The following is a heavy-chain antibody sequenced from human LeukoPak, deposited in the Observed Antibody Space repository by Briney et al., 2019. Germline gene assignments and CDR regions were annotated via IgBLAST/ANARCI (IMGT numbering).Heavy chain of an antibody. CDR1: GDSISNNNW. CDR3: GGLGSISRSY. CDR2: IYHSGST. D-gene: IGHD3-16*01. J-gene: IGHJ4*02. Sequence: SGTLSLTCAVSGDSISNNNWWNWVRQPPGKGLEWIGEIYHSGSTNYNPSLKSRVTISVDKSKNQFFLKLNSVTAADTAVYYVGGLGSISRSYWGQGTLVTVSS. V-gene: IGHV4-4*02.